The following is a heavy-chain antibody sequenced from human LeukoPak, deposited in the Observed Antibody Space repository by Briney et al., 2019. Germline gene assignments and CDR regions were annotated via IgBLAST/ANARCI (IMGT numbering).Heavy chain of an antibody. Sequence: GGSLSLSCAASGFTFNTFWMTWLRQAPGKGPEWVANIKHDGSEKDYLDSVKGRFTISRDNAKSSLYLQMNSLRAEDTAAYYCARIGRDYGDYFDYWGQGTLVTVSS. CDR1: GFTFNTFW. CDR2: IKHDGSEK. CDR3: ARIGRDYGDYFDY. D-gene: IGHD4-17*01. J-gene: IGHJ4*02. V-gene: IGHV3-7*03.